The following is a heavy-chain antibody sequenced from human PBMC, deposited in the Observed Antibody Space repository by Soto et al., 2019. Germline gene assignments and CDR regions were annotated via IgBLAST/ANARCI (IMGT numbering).Heavy chain of an antibody. Sequence: SETLSLTCTVSGGSISSGGYYWSWIPPHPGKGLEWIGYIYYSGSTYYNPSLKSRVTISVDTSKNQFSLKLSSVTAADTAVYYCARALSMVRGVPDYWGQGTLVTVSS. V-gene: IGHV4-31*03. CDR2: IYYSGST. CDR1: GGSISSGGYY. D-gene: IGHD3-10*01. CDR3: ARALSMVRGVPDY. J-gene: IGHJ4*02.